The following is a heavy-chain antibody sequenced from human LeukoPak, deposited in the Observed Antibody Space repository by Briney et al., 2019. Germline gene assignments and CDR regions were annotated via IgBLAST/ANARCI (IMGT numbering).Heavy chain of an antibody. D-gene: IGHD4-17*01. Sequence: GSPRPLWAASGFTFSRYAKSWIRQAPGQGVEWLSGISATTGTTFSADSAKGRFTISRDNSKTTLFLQINSRRAEDTAVYYCATKPSNGDRYFDYWGQGNGVTVSS. CDR1: GFTFSRYA. V-gene: IGHV3-23*01. J-gene: IGHJ4*02. CDR2: ISATTGTT. CDR3: ATKPSNGDRYFDY.